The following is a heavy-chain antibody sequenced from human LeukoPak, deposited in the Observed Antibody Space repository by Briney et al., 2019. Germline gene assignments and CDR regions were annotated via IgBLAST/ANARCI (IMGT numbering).Heavy chain of an antibody. CDR1: GYTFTSYG. D-gene: IGHD1-7*01. CDR2: ISAYNGNT. Sequence: ASVKVSCKASGYTFTSYGISWVRQAPGQGLEWMGWISAYNGNTNYAQKLQGRVTMTTDTSTSTAYMELRSLRSDDTAVYYWARAPMTGITGTTAWFDPWGQGTLVTVSS. J-gene: IGHJ5*02. V-gene: IGHV1-18*01. CDR3: ARAPMTGITGTTAWFDP.